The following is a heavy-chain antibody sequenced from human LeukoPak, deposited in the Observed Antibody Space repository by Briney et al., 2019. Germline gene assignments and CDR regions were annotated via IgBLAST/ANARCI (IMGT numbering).Heavy chain of an antibody. V-gene: IGHV3-23*01. J-gene: IGHJ4*02. CDR2: FSGSGGST. CDR3: ARSDSRGYYYFDY. D-gene: IGHD3-22*01. Sequence: TGGSLRLSCGASRFTFRSYAMRGVREATGKGREGGSAFSGSGGSTYYAASVKGRFTISRDNSQHPLYLQMNSLRAEDTAVYYCARSDSRGYYYFDYWGQGTLVTVSS. CDR1: RFTFRSYA.